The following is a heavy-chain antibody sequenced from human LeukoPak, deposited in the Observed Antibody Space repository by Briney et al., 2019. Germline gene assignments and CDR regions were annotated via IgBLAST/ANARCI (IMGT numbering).Heavy chain of an antibody. CDR3: ATDRTLDV. CDR2: INPNSGGT. J-gene: IGHJ6*02. V-gene: IGHV1-2*02. CDR1: GYTFTGYY. Sequence: ASVKVSCKASGYTFTGYYMHWVRQAPGQGLEWMGWINPNSGGTNYAQKFQGRVTMTEDTSTDTAYMELSSLRSEDTAVYYCATDRTLDVWGQGTTVTVSS.